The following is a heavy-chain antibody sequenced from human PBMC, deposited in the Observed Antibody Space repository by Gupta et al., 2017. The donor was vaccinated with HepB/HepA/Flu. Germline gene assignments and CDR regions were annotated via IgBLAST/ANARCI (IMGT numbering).Heavy chain of an antibody. D-gene: IGHD2-2*01. V-gene: IGHV3-11*01. CDR2: ISSSGSTI. J-gene: IGHJ6*02. Sequence: QVQLVESGGGLVKPGGSLRLSCAASGFTFSDYYMGWIRQAPGKGLEWVSYISSSGSTIYYADSVKGRFTISRDNAKNSLYLQMNSLRAEDTAVYYCAIPGLVPAAIFYYYYGMDVWGQGTTVTVSS. CDR3: AIPGLVPAAIFYYYYGMDV. CDR1: GFTFSDYY.